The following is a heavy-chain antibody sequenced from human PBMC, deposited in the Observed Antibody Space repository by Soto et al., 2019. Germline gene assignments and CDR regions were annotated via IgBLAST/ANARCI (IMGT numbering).Heavy chain of an antibody. CDR1: GGSISSYY. CDR2: IYYSGST. V-gene: IGHV4-59*01. Sequence: PSETLSLTCTVSGGSISSYYWSWIRQPPGKGLEWIGYIYYSGSTNYNPSLKSRVTISVDTSKNQFSLKLSSVTAADTAVYYCASNHCSSTSCHAYMDVWGKGTTVTVSS. D-gene: IGHD2-2*01. CDR3: ASNHCSSTSCHAYMDV. J-gene: IGHJ6*03.